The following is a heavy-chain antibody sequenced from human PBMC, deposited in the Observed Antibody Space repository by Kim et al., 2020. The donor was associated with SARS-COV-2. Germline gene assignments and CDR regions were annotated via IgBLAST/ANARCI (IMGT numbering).Heavy chain of an antibody. D-gene: IGHD3-16*01. CDR3: AIETYDNGVDT. J-gene: IGHJ5*02. CDR1: GGSISSKY. CDR2: INDRGST. Sequence: SETLSLTCTVSGGSISSKYWSWIRQPPGKGLEWIGDINDRGSTNYNPSLKSRVTMSVDTSKNQFSLKLTSVTAADTAVYYCAIETYDNGVDTWGLGTLVT. V-gene: IGHV4-59*13.